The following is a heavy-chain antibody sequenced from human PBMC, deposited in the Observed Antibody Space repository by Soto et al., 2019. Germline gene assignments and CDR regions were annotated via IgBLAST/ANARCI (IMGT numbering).Heavy chain of an antibody. CDR3: AKDNYDILPGYLTY. J-gene: IGHJ4*01. D-gene: IGHD3-9*01. CDR1: GFTVSSSY. CDR2: ISGSGGST. Sequence: QSGGSLRLSCAASGFTVSSSYLTWVRQAPGKGLEWVSAISGSGGSTYYADSVKGRFTISRDNSKNTLYLQMNSLRAEDTAVSYCAKDNYDILPGYLTYCRHGTLVTFSS. V-gene: IGHV3-23*01.